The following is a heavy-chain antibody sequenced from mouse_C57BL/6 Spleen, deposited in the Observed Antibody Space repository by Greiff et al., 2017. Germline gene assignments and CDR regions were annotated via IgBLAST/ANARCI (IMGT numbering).Heavy chain of an antibody. CDR1: GYSFTGYY. Sequence: EVQLQQSGPELVKPGASVKISCKASGYSFTGYYMNWVKQSPEKSLEWIGEINPSTGGTTYNQKFKAKATLTVDKSSSTAYMQLKSLTSEDSAVYYCARWHYSNSKDYFDYWGQGTTLTVSS. V-gene: IGHV1-42*01. D-gene: IGHD2-5*01. J-gene: IGHJ2*01. CDR3: ARWHYSNSKDYFDY. CDR2: INPSTGGT.